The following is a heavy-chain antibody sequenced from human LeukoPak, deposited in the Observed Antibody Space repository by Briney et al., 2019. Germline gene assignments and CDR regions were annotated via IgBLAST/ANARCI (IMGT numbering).Heavy chain of an antibody. CDR3: ACQTAVVVVAATPDEDNGDYVDYYYYTVA. J-gene: IGHJ6*03. CDR2: INEDGSKK. CDR1: GFTFSRYG. D-gene: IGHD2-15*01. V-gene: IGHV3-7*01. Sequence: GGSLRLSCAASGFTFSRYGMSWVRQAPGKGLEWVADINEDGSKKYYVDSVKGRLTISRDNAKNSLSLQINSLRAEDRTVYYCACQTAVVVVAATPDEDNGDYVDYYYYTVACGTGTTVTAS.